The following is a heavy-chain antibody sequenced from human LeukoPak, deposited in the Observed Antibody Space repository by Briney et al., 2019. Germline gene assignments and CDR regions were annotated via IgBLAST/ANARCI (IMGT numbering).Heavy chain of an antibody. J-gene: IGHJ4*02. CDR1: GFTFSSYA. Sequence: GGSLRLSCAASGFTFSSYAMSWVRQAPGKGLEWVATIKKDGTDKYYVDSVKGRFTISRDNAKNALFLQMSSLRVEDTAIYYCARARPSGEDYWGQGTLVTVSS. V-gene: IGHV3-7*01. CDR2: IKKDGTDK. CDR3: ARARPSGEDY. D-gene: IGHD2-15*01.